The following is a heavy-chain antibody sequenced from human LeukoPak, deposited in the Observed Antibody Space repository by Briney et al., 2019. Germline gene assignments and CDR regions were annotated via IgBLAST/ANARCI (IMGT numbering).Heavy chain of an antibody. Sequence: GGSLRLSCAASGFTFSSYAMTWVRQAPGKGLEWVSGISGSGGNTYYTDSVRGRLSISRDNSKNTLYLQVNSLRAEDTAVYYCAELGITMIGGVWGKGTTVTISS. CDR3: AELGITMIGGV. CDR2: ISGSGGNT. D-gene: IGHD3-10*02. V-gene: IGHV3-23*01. CDR1: GFTFSSYA. J-gene: IGHJ6*04.